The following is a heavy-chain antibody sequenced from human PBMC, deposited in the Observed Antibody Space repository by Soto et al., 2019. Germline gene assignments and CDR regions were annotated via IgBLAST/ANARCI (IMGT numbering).Heavy chain of an antibody. J-gene: IGHJ4*02. CDR1: GFTISNYG. CDR3: SNDRARAAAVSYFDY. D-gene: IGHD6-13*01. V-gene: IGHV3-30*18. Sequence: GGSLRLSCAASGFTISNYGMHRVRQTPGKGLEWVAVIAKDGRDKHYADSVKGRFTISRDNSKNTLYLQMNSLRPEDTAVYYCSNDRARAAAVSYFDYWGQGTPVTVSS. CDR2: IAKDGRDK.